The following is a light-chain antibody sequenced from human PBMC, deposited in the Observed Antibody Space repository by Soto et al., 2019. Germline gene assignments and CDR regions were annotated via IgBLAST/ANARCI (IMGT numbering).Light chain of an antibody. CDR1: KLGDKY. Sequence: SYELTQPPSVSVSLGQTASITCSGDKLGDKYACWYQQKPGQSPVLVIYQATERPSGIPERFSGSNSGNTATLTISGTQAMDEADYYCQAWDNKIVVFGGGTKLTVL. CDR2: QAT. V-gene: IGLV3-1*01. CDR3: QAWDNKIVV. J-gene: IGLJ2*01.